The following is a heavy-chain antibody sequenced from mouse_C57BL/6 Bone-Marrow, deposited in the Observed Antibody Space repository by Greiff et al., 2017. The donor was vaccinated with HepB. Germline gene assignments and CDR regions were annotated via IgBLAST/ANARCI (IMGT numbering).Heavy chain of an antibody. CDR1: GFSLTSYA. D-gene: IGHD1-1*01. CDR2: IWTGGGA. V-gene: IGHV2-9-1*01. Sequence: QVQLKESGPGLVAPSQSLSITCTVSGFSLTSYAISWVRQPPGKGLEWLGVIWTGGGANYNSALKSRLSISKDNSKSQVFLKMNSLQTDDTARYYCARNRHYGSSYVGFAYWGQGTLVTVSA. CDR3: ARNRHYGSSYVGFAY. J-gene: IGHJ3*01.